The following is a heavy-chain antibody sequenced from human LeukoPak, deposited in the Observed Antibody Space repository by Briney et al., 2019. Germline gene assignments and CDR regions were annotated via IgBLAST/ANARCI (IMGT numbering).Heavy chain of an antibody. CDR1: GFTFSSYA. CDR3: AKDHLPGIVVADRDY. J-gene: IGHJ4*02. Sequence: GGSLRLSCAASGFTFSSYAMSWVRQAPGKGLEWVSAISGSGGSTYYADSVKGRFTISRDNARNSLYLQMNSLSPEDTAVYYCAKDHLPGIVVADRDYWGQGTLVTVSS. CDR2: ISGSGGST. D-gene: IGHD6-19*01. V-gene: IGHV3-23*01.